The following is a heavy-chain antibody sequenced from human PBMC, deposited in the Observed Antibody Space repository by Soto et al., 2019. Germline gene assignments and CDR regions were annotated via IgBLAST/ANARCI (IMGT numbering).Heavy chain of an antibody. D-gene: IGHD3-10*02. J-gene: IGHJ4*02. Sequence: QVQLVQSGAEVKKPGASVKVSCKASGYTFTSYYMHWVRQAPGQGLEWMGIINPSGGSTSYAQKFQGRGTMTRDTSTSTVYMERSSLRSEDTAVYYCARAPGYVVSLGDKYYFDYWGQGTLVTVSS. CDR1: GYTFTSYY. CDR3: ARAPGYVVSLGDKYYFDY. CDR2: INPSGGST. V-gene: IGHV1-46*01.